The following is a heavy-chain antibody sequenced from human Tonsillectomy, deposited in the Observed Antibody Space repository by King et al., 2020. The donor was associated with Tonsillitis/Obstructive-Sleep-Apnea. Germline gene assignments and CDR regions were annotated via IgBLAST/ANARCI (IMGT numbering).Heavy chain of an antibody. J-gene: IGHJ6*03. CDR2: IDNSGGST. CDR3: AKGDGPLYYYYLDV. Sequence: VQLVESGGGLVQPGGSLRLSCVASGFTFSDDAMNWVRPAPGKVLEWVSSIDNSGGSTYHADPGDGRFTISKDNSKNNVYLHLNSLRAEDAAIYYCAKGDGPLYYYYLDVWGKGTTVTVSS. CDR1: GFTFSDDA. V-gene: IGHV3-23*04.